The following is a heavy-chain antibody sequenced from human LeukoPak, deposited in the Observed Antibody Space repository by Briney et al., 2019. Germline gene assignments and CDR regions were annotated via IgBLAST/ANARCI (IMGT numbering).Heavy chain of an antibody. CDR2: IYYSGST. V-gene: IGHV4-59*12. D-gene: IGHD3-10*01. Sequence: PSETLSLTCTVSGGSISSYYWSWIRQPPGKGLEWIGYIYYSGSTNYNPSLKSRVTISVDTSKNQFSLKLSSVTAADTAVYYCARGSHYYGSGSYYRYWGQGTLVTVSS. CDR3: ARGSHYYGSGSYYRY. CDR1: GGSISSYY. J-gene: IGHJ4*02.